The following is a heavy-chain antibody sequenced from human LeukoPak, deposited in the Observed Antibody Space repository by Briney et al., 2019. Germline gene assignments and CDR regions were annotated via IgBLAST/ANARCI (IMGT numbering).Heavy chain of an antibody. CDR2: ISGSGGST. CDR1: GFTFSSYG. D-gene: IGHD1-26*01. CDR3: VTEVSGSFPT. J-gene: IGHJ4*02. V-gene: IGHV3-23*01. Sequence: GGSLRLSCAASGFTFSSYGMSWVRQAPGKGLEWVSAISGSGGSTYYADSVKGRFTISRDNSKNTLYLQMNSLKSEDTAVYYCVTEVSGSFPTWGQGTLVTVSS.